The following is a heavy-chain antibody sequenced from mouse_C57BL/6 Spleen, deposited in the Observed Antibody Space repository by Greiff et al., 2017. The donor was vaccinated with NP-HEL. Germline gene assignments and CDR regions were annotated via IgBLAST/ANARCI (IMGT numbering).Heavy chain of an antibody. Sequence: VKLQQSGAELVKPGASVKISCKASGYAFSSYWMNWVKQRPGKGLEWIGRIYPGDGDTNYNGKLKGKDTLTADKSSSTAYMQLSSLTSEDSAVYFCAREDYYGYFDYWGQGTTLTVSS. J-gene: IGHJ2*01. D-gene: IGHD1-1*01. CDR3: AREDYYGYFDY. V-gene: IGHV1-82*01. CDR2: IYPGDGDT. CDR1: GYAFSSYW.